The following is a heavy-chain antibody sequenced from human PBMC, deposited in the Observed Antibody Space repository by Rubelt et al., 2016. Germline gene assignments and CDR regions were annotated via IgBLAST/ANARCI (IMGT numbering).Heavy chain of an antibody. D-gene: IGHD2-2*01. CDR1: GESFSGYY. V-gene: IGHV4-34*01. J-gene: IGHJ5*02. CDR2: FSHSGGT. CDR3: ARDYILAIPAAPGWWFDP. Sequence: QVQLQQWGAGLLKPSETLSLTCAVYGESFSGYYWTWIRQPPGKGLEWIGDFSHSGGTNYNPSLKSRVTLSVDTSKSQFSLNLSSVTAAETALYYCARDYILAIPAAPGWWFDPWGQGTLVTVSS.